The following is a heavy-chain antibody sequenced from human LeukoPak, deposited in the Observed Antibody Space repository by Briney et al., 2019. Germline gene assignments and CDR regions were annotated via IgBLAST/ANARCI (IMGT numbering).Heavy chain of an antibody. CDR3: AALIAAAGRDAFDI. V-gene: IGHV1-69-2*01. CDR2: VDPEDGET. CDR1: GYTFTVYY. J-gene: IGHJ3*02. Sequence: ATVKISCKVSGYTFTVYYMHWVQQAPGKGLEWMGLVDPEDGETIYAEKFQGRVTITADTSTDTAYMELSSLRSEDTAVYYCAALIAAAGRDAFDIWGQGTMVTVSS. D-gene: IGHD6-13*01.